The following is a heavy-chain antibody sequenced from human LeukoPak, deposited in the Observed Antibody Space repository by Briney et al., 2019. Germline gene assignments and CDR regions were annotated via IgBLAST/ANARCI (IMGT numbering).Heavy chain of an antibody. CDR3: ARIRDGYNDAYDI. D-gene: IGHD5-24*01. Sequence: GASVKVSCKASGYTFPSYGISWIRQAPGQGLEWMGWISGYNGKKNYAQKLQGRVTITADKSTSTAYMELSSLRSEDTAVYYCARIRDGYNDAYDIWGQGTMVTVSS. J-gene: IGHJ3*02. CDR2: ISGYNGKK. V-gene: IGHV1-18*01. CDR1: GYTFPSYG.